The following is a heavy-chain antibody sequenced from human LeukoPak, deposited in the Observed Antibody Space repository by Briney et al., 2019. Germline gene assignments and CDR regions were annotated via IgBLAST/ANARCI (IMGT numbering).Heavy chain of an antibody. D-gene: IGHD2-21*01. CDR3: ARGNCGGDCYPRYYYYYYYMDV. V-gene: IGHV1-69*05. Sequence: SVKVSCKASGGTFSSYAISWVRQAPGQGLEWMGGIIPIFGTANYAQKFQGRVTITTDESTSTAYMELSSLRSEDTAVYYCARGNCGGDCYPRYYYYYYYMDVWGKGTTVTVSS. CDR2: IIPIFGTA. CDR1: GGTFSSYA. J-gene: IGHJ6*03.